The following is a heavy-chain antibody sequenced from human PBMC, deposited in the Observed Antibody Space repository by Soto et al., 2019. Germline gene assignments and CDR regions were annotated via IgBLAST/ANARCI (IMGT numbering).Heavy chain of an antibody. D-gene: IGHD3-22*01. CDR1: GYTFTSYA. CDR2: INAGNGNT. CDR3: AKNAYYDSSGYSGHWFDP. J-gene: IGHJ5*02. Sequence: ASVKVSCKASGYTFTSYAMHWVRQAPGQRLEWMGWINAGNGNTKYSQKFQGRVTITRDTSASTAYMELSSLRSEDTAVYYCAKNAYYDSSGYSGHWFDPWGQGTLVTVS. V-gene: IGHV1-3*01.